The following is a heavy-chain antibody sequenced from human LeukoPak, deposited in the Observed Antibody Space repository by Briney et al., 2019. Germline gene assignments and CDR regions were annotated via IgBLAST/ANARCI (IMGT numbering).Heavy chain of an antibody. D-gene: IGHD1-26*01. J-gene: IGHJ4*02. Sequence: PSETLSLTCTVSGGSISSSSYYWGWIRQPPGKGREWIGSIYYSGSTDYNPSLKSRVTISVDTSKNQFSLKLSSVTAADTAVYYCASHTSGSYRYYFDYWGQGTLVTVSS. CDR2: IYYSGST. V-gene: IGHV4-39*01. CDR1: GGSISSSSYY. CDR3: ASHTSGSYRYYFDY.